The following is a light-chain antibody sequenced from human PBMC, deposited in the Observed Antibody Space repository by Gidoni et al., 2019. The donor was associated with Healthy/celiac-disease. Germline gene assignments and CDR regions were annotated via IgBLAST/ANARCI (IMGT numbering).Light chain of an antibody. CDR1: NIGSKS. V-gene: IGLV3-21*02. CDR2: DDR. CDR3: QVWDSSSDHVV. J-gene: IGLJ2*01. Sequence: SYALTQPPSVSVAPGRTARITCGGKNIGSKSVHWYQPKQGQAPVLVVYDDRDRPSGIPERFSGSNSGNTATLTISRVEAGDEADYYCQVWDSSSDHVVFGGGTKLTVL.